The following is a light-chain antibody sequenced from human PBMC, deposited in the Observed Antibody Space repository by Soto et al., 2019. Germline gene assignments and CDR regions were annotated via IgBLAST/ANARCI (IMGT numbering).Light chain of an antibody. CDR2: AAS. CDR1: QGIRHD. V-gene: IGKV1-6*01. J-gene: IGKJ1*01. CDR3: LQDYHYPRT. Sequence: AIQMTQSPSSLSASVGDRVTITCRASQGIRHDLGWYQQKPVKAPKLLIYAASHLQGRVPSRFSCSGSGTDFTLTISSLQPEDFATYYCLQDYHYPRTFGQGTRVEIK.